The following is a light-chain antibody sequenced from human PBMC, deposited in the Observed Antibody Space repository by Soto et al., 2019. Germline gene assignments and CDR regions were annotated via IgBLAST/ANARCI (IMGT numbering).Light chain of an antibody. CDR3: QQSGSSPGFT. Sequence: EIVLTQSPGTLSLSPGERATLSCRASQSVSSRYLAWYQQKPGQAPRLLIYGASSRATSIPDRLSGSGSGTDFTLTISRLEPEDFAVYYCQQSGSSPGFTFGPGTKVDIK. CDR1: QSVSSRY. J-gene: IGKJ3*01. CDR2: GAS. V-gene: IGKV3-20*01.